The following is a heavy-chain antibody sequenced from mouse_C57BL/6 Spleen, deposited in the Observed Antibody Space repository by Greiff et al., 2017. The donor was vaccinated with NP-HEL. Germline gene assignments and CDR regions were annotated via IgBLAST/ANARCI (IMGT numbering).Heavy chain of an antibody. Sequence: VQLQQSGPELVKPGASVKISCKASGYTFTDYYINWVKQRPGQGLEWIGWIFPGSGSTYYNEKFKGKATLTVDKSSSTAYMLISSLTSEDSAVYVCARSELGRRDYFDYWGQGTTLTVSS. CDR3: ARSELGRRDYFDY. J-gene: IGHJ2*01. V-gene: IGHV1-75*01. D-gene: IGHD4-1*01. CDR1: GYTFTDYY. CDR2: IFPGSGST.